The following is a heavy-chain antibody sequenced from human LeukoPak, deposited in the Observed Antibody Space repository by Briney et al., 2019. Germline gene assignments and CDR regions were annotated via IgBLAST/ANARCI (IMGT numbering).Heavy chain of an antibody. J-gene: IGHJ3*02. Sequence: GASVKVSCKASGGSFSNYAFSWVRQAPGQGLEWMGIINPSGGSTSYAQKFQGRVTMTRDTSTSTVYMELSSLRSEDTAVYYCARGEYSGYDYVAMGSNPSRAFDIWGQGTMVTVSS. D-gene: IGHD5-12*01. CDR2: INPSGGST. V-gene: IGHV1-46*01. CDR3: ARGEYSGYDYVAMGSNPSRAFDI. CDR1: GGSFSNYA.